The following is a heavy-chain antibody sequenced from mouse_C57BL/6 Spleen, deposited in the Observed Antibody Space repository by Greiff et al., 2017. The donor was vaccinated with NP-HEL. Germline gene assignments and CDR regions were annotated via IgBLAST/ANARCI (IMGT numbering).Heavy chain of an antibody. CDR1: GFTFSSYG. J-gene: IGHJ4*01. CDR3: AREGVTTYYAMDY. V-gene: IGHV5-6*01. CDR2: ISSGGSYT. D-gene: IGHD2-2*01. Sequence: EVQGVESGGDLVKPGGSLKLSCAASGFTFSSYGMSWVRQTPDKRLEWVATISSGGSYTYYPDSVKGRFTISRDNAKNTLYLQMSSLKSEDTAMYYCAREGVTTYYAMDYWGQGTSVTVSS.